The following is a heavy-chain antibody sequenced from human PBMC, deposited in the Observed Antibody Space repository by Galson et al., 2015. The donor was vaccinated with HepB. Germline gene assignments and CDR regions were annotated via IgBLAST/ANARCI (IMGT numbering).Heavy chain of an antibody. Sequence: SVKVSCKASGYTFTGYYMHWVRQAPGQGLEWMGWINPSSGGTNFAQKFQGRVTMTRDTSINTAYMEVNRLRSDDTAVYYCARLSPGRSDWYFDLWGRGTLVTVSS. D-gene: IGHD6-19*01. J-gene: IGHJ2*01. CDR1: GYTFTGYY. CDR3: ARLSPGRSDWYFDL. CDR2: INPSSGGT. V-gene: IGHV1-2*02.